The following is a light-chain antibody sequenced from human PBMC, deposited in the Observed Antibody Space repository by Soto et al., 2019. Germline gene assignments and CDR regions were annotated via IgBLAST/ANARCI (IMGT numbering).Light chain of an antibody. J-gene: IGLJ3*02. CDR1: SGHSSYI. CDR3: ETWDSNTHTV. Sequence: QPVLTQSSSASASLGSSVKLTCTLSSGHSSYIIAWHQQQPGKAPRYLMKLEGSGSYNKGSGLPDRFSGSSSGADRYLTISNLQFEDEAAYYCETWDSNTHTVFGGGTKLTVL. V-gene: IGLV4-60*02. CDR2: LEGSGSY.